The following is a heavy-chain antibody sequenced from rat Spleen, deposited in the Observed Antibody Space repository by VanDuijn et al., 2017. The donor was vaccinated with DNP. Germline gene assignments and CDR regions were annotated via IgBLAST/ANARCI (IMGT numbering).Heavy chain of an antibody. J-gene: IGHJ4*01. CDR2: VNSAGST. CDR3: ARWPGYNPPYAMDA. V-gene: IGHV3-3*01. Sequence: EVQLQESGPGLVKTSQSLSLTCSVTGYSITSSYRWNWIRKFPGDKLEWMGSVNSAGSTKYNPSLKSRISITRDTSKNQFFLQVNSVTTEDTATYYCARWPGYNPPYAMDAWGQGTSVTVSS. CDR1: GYSITSSYR. D-gene: IGHD1-4*01.